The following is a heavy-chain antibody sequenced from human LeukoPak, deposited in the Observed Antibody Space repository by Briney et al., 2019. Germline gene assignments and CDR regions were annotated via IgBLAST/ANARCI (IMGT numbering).Heavy chain of an antibody. Sequence: GASVKVSCKASGGTFSRYAISWVRQAPGQGLEWMGRIIPIFGTANYEQKFQGRVTVTTDESTSTAYMELSSLRSEDTAVYYCARDQEAYYYGSGSSLYIWGQGTMVTVSS. J-gene: IGHJ3*02. V-gene: IGHV1-69*05. CDR3: ARDQEAYYYGSGSSLYI. D-gene: IGHD3-10*01. CDR1: GGTFSRYA. CDR2: IIPIFGTA.